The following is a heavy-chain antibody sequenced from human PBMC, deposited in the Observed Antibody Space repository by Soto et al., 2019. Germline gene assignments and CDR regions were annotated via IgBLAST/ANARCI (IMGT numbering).Heavy chain of an antibody. V-gene: IGHV3-23*01. CDR2: ISSTGGTT. D-gene: IGHD2-15*01. J-gene: IGHJ2*01. CDR3: AKGDFGGNAASYWYFDL. Sequence: EVQLLESGGGLVQPGGSLRLSCAASGFSFSSYAMSWVRQAPGKGLEWVSTISSTGGTTYYADSVKGRFTISRDNSRNTLYLQMNNLRAGTTAVYYCAKGDFGGNAASYWYFDLWGRGTLVTVSS. CDR1: GFSFSSYA.